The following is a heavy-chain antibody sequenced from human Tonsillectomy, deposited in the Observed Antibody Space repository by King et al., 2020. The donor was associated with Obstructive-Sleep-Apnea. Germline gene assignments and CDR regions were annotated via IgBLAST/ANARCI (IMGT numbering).Heavy chain of an antibody. V-gene: IGHV3-30-3*01. J-gene: IGHJ4*02. CDR2: ISYDGNKQ. CDR3: AYFDSSGYYSYFDY. CDR1: GFTFSSYS. D-gene: IGHD3-22*01. Sequence: VQLVESGGGVVQPGRSLRLSCAASGFTFSSYSMHWVRQAPGKGLEGVALISYDGNKQYYADSVKGRFTNSRDNSKSGLFLQMNSLRAEDTAVYYCAYFDSSGYYSYFDYWGQGTLVTVSS.